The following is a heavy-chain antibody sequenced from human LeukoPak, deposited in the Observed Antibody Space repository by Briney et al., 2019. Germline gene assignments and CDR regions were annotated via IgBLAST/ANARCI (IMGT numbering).Heavy chain of an antibody. V-gene: IGHV4-59*12. CDR3: ARGATRPHFDY. CDR1: GGSISSYY. D-gene: IGHD1-14*01. CDR2: IYYSGST. J-gene: IGHJ4*02. Sequence: PSETLSLTCTVSGGSISSYYWSWIRQPPGKGLEWIGYIYYSGSTYYNPSLKSRVTISVDRSKNQFSLKLSSVTAADTAVYYCARGATRPHFDYWGQGTLVTVSS.